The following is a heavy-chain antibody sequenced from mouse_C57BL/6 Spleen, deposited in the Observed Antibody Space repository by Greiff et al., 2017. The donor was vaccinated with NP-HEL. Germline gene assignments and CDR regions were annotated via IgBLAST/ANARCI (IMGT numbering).Heavy chain of an antibody. Sequence: QVQLQQPGAELVKPGASVKMSCKASGYTFTSYWITWVKQRPGQGLEWIGDIYPGSGSTNYNEKFKSKATLTVDTSSSTAYMQPSILTSEDSAVYYCARSFITTVVDAMDYWGQGTSVTVSS. V-gene: IGHV1-55*01. CDR1: GYTFTSYW. CDR2: IYPGSGST. D-gene: IGHD1-1*01. CDR3: ARSFITTVVDAMDY. J-gene: IGHJ4*01.